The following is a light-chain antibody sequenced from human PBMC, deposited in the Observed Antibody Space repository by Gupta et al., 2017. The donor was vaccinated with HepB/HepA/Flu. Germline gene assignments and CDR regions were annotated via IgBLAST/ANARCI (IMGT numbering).Light chain of an antibody. CDR2: DVS. Sequence: EIVLTQSPEILSLSPGERATLSCRASQTASSYLAWYQQKPGQAPRLLIYDVSHRATGIPARFSGGGSGTDFTLTISGLDPEDFALYYCQQRGKWPLITFGQGTRLDIK. J-gene: IGKJ5*01. CDR1: QTASSY. V-gene: IGKV3-11*01. CDR3: QQRGKWPLIT.